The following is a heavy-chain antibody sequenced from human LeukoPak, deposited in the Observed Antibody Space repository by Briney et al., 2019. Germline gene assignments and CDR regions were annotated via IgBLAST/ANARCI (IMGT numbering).Heavy chain of an antibody. CDR1: GGTFSSYA. V-gene: IGHV1-69*06. J-gene: IGHJ4*02. CDR3: ARAVQVTTGGLFDY. D-gene: IGHD4-17*01. Sequence: ASVKVSCKASGGTFSSYAISWVRQAPGQGLEWIGGIIPIFDTANYAQKFQGRVTITADKSTSTAYMELSSLRSEDTAVYYCARAVQVTTGGLFDYWGQGTLVTVSS. CDR2: IIPIFDTA.